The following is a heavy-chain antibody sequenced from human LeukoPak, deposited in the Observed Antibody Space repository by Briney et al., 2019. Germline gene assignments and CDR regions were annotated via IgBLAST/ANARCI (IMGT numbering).Heavy chain of an antibody. V-gene: IGHV4-59*01. J-gene: IGHJ4*02. CDR3: ARDEVGQGYYFDY. Sequence: SETLSLTCTESRGSITNYIWSWIPQPPGKGLEWIGYIYYSGSSNYNPSLKSRVTISVDTSKNQFSLKLNSVTAADTAVYYCARDEVGQGYYFDYWGQGILVTVSS. CDR1: RGSITNYI. D-gene: IGHD1-26*01. CDR2: IYYSGSS.